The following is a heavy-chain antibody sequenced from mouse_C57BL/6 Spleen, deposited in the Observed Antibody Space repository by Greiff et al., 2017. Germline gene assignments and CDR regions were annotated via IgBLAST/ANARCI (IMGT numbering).Heavy chain of an antibody. CDR3: ARSIYYYYGDWYAY. V-gene: IGHV1-85*01. Sequence: QVQLQQSGPELVKPGASVKLSCKASGYTFTSYDINWVKQRPGQGLEWIGWIYPRDGSTKYNEKFKGKATLTVDTSSSTAYMELRSLTSEDSAVYFCARSIYYYYGDWYAYWGQGTLVTVSA. J-gene: IGHJ3*01. D-gene: IGHD2-4*01. CDR2: IYPRDGST. CDR1: GYTFTSYD.